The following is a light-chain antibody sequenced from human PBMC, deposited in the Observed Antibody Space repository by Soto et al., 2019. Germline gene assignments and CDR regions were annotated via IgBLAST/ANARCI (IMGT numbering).Light chain of an antibody. Sequence: DIPMTKSPSTLSASVGDTVTITCRASQSLSYWLAWYQQKPGQAPKLLIHKASTLESGVTSRFSGRVSGTEFTLTISSLQPDDFATFYCQQYDRFPYTFGHGTNLEIK. J-gene: IGKJ2*01. CDR1: QSLSYW. V-gene: IGKV1-5*03. CDR3: QQYDRFPYT. CDR2: KAS.